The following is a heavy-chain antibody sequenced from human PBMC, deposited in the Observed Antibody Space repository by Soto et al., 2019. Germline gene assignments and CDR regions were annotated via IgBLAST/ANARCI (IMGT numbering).Heavy chain of an antibody. CDR1: GFTFSSYA. J-gene: IGHJ4*02. D-gene: IGHD2-2*01. Sequence: QVQLVESGGGVVQPGRSLRLSCAASGFTFSSYAMHWVRQAPGKGLEWVAVISYDGSNKYYADSVKGRFTISRDNSKNTLYLQMNSLRAEDTAVYYCARDGVPADLAYDYWGQGTLVTVSS. CDR2: ISYDGSNK. CDR3: ARDGVPADLAYDY. V-gene: IGHV3-30-3*01.